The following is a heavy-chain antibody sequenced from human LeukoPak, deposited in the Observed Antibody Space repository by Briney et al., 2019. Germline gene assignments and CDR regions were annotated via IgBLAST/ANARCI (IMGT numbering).Heavy chain of an antibody. J-gene: IGHJ4*02. D-gene: IGHD3-3*01. CDR2: ISSSSSTI. V-gene: IGHV3-48*01. CDR1: GFTFSSYS. CDR3: ARDRGYSYYDFWSGYYEGFDY. Sequence: GGSLRLSCAASGFTFSSYSMNWVRQAPGKGLEWVSYISSSSSTIYYADSVKGRFTISRDNAKNSLYLQMNSLRAEDTAVYYCARDRGYSYYDFWSGYYEGFDYWGQGTLVTVSS.